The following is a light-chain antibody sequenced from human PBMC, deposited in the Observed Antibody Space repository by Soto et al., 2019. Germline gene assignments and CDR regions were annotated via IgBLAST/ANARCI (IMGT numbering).Light chain of an antibody. CDR2: DAS. Sequence: DIKMTQSPSALSASVGDRVTITCRASQSISSWLAWYQQKPGKAPKLLIYDASTLQSGVPSRFSGSGSGTEFTLTISNLRPDDFATYYCQQYESYSPWTFGQGTKVDIK. CDR3: QQYESYSPWT. CDR1: QSISSW. V-gene: IGKV1-5*01. J-gene: IGKJ1*01.